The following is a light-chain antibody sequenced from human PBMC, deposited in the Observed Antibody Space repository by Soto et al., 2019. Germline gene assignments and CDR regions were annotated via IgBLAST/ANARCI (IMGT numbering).Light chain of an antibody. J-gene: IGKJ1*01. Sequence: DIQMTQSPSTLSASPGDRVTITCRASQSISTYLNWYQQKLGKAPTLLIYDASSLPSGIPSRFRGGGSGTDFTLTISNLQPEDVATYYCQQCYGSPRTFGQGTKVEIK. CDR1: QSISTY. CDR3: QQCYGSPRT. CDR2: DAS. V-gene: IGKV1-39*01.